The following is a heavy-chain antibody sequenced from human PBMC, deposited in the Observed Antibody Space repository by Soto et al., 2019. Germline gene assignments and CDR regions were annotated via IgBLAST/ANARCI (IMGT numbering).Heavy chain of an antibody. Sequence: NPSETLSLTCTVSGGSISSSSYYWGWIRQPPGKGLEWIGSIYYSGSTYYNPSLKSRVTISVDTSKNQFSLKLSSVTAADTAVYYCASSYYYDSSGPYYFDYWGQGTLVTVSS. D-gene: IGHD3-22*01. J-gene: IGHJ4*02. CDR2: IYYSGST. V-gene: IGHV4-39*01. CDR3: ASSYYYDSSGPYYFDY. CDR1: GGSISSSSYY.